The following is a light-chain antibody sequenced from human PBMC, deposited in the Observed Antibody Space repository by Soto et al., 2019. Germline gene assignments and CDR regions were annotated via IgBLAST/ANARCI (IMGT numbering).Light chain of an antibody. CDR1: QIISNY. CDR3: QQYNSFPWT. CDR2: DAS. J-gene: IGKJ1*01. Sequence: VGDRVTITCRATQIISNYLAWYQQEPGKAPKVLIYDASSLESGVPSRFRGSGSGTEFTLTITSLQPDDFATYYCQQYNSFPWTFGQGTKVDIK. V-gene: IGKV1-5*01.